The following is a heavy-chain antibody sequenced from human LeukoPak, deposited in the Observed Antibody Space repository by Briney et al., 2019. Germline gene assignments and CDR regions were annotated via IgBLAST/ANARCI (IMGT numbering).Heavy chain of an antibody. J-gene: IGHJ4*02. CDR1: GFTFGGFA. V-gene: IGHV3-23*01. Sequence: PAGSLRLSRAASGFTFGGFAMSWVRRTPGKGLEWVSGISGSGDNTLYAGSVKGRFTISRDNSKNTLYLQMNSLRAEDTAVYYCARDSSGTLFDYWGQGTLVTVSS. CDR3: ARDSSGTLFDY. D-gene: IGHD1-1*01. CDR2: ISGSGDNT.